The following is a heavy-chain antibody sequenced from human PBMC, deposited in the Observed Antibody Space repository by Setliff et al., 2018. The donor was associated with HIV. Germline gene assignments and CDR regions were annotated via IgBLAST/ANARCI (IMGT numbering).Heavy chain of an antibody. Sequence: GGSLRLSCATSGFTFSSHVMGWVRQAPGKGLEWVSVITQGGDSAYYADSVQGRFTISKDHSKNTLYLQMNSLRAEDTAMYYCAKLLFFAFHTWGQGTMVT. J-gene: IGHJ3*02. D-gene: IGHD3-3*01. CDR3: AKLLFFAFHT. CDR2: ITQGGDSA. V-gene: IGHV3-23*01. CDR1: GFTFSSHV.